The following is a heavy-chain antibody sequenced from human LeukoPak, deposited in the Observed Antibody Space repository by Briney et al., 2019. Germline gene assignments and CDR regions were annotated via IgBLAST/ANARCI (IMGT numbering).Heavy chain of an antibody. CDR3: ARARGQWRGLFDY. V-gene: IGHV4-59*01. D-gene: IGHD6-19*01. CDR2: IYYSGST. CDR1: GGSISSYY. Sequence: SETLSLTCTVSGGSISSYYWSWIRQPPGKGLEWIGYIYYSGSTNYNPSLKSRVTISVDTSKNQFSLKLSSVTAADTAVYYCARARGQWRGLFDYWGQGTLVTVSS. J-gene: IGHJ4*02.